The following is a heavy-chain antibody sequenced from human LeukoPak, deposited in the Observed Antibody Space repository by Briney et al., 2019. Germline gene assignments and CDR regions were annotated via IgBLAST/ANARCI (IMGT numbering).Heavy chain of an antibody. Sequence: NPSETLSLTCSVSGASTSSSSNYWGWIRQSPGKGLEWIGSIHYSGTTYYNPSLKSRVTMSIDTSENQFSLKLTSVTAADTAVYYCATLSLTLRGVTKFGNWGQGTLVTVSS. CDR1: GASTSSSSNY. V-gene: IGHV4-39*01. D-gene: IGHD3-10*01. CDR2: IHYSGTT. J-gene: IGHJ4*02. CDR3: ATLSLTLRGVTKFGN.